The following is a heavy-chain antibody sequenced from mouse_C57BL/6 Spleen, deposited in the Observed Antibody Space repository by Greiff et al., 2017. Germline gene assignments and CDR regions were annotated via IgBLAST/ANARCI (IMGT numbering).Heavy chain of an antibody. CDR2: IDPNSGGT. D-gene: IGHD2-2*01. J-gene: IGHJ4*01. V-gene: IGHV1-72*01. Sequence: VQLQQPGAELVKPGASVKLSCKASGYTFTSYWMHWVKQRPGRGLEWIGRIDPNSGGTKYNEKFKSKATLTVDKTSSTAYMQLSSLTSEDSAVYYYARSGRLPHYYAMDYWGQGTSVTVSS. CDR3: ARSGRLPHYYAMDY. CDR1: GYTFTSYW.